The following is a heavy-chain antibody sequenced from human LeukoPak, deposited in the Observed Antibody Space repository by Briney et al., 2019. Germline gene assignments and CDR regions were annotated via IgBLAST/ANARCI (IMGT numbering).Heavy chain of an antibody. V-gene: IGHV3-73*01. CDR1: GFTFSGSA. Sequence: GESLKLSCAASGFTFSGSAIHWVRQSSGKGLEWVGQIDKKDKGYATATAYAASAKGRFTISRDDSINTACLQMKSLKTEDTALYYCTRDSGTYNWFDPWGQGTLVTVSS. CDR2: IDKKDKGYATAT. J-gene: IGHJ5*02. D-gene: IGHD1-26*01. CDR3: TRDSGTYNWFDP.